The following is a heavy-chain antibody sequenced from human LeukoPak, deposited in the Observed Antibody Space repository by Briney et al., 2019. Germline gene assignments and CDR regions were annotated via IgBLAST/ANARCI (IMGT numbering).Heavy chain of an antibody. CDR3: ARDIREYCSGGSCYRGGPISYYYYYYMDV. V-gene: IGHV4-4*07. CDR1: GGSISSYY. Sequence: SETLSPTCTVSGGSISSYYWSWIRQPAGKGLEWIGRIYTSGSTNYNPSLKSRVTMSVDTSKNQFSLKLSSVTAADTAVYYCARDIREYCSGGSCYRGGPISYYYYYYMDVWGKGTTVTVSS. CDR2: IYTSGST. J-gene: IGHJ6*03. D-gene: IGHD2-15*01.